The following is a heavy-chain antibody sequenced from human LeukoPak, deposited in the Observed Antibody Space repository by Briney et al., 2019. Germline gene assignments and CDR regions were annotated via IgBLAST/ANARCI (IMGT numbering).Heavy chain of an antibody. CDR2: IYYSGST. D-gene: IGHD3-22*01. J-gene: IGHJ5*02. Sequence: SETLSLTCTVSGGSISSSSYYWGWIRQPPGKGLEWIGSIYYSGSTYYNPSLKSRVTISVDTSKNQFSLKLSSVTAADTAVYYCARGPEGVIDPWGQGTLVTVSS. V-gene: IGHV4-39*07. CDR1: GGSISSSSYY. CDR3: ARGPEGVIDP.